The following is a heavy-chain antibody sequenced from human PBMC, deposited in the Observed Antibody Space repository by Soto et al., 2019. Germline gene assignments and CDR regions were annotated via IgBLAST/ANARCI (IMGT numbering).Heavy chain of an antibody. J-gene: IGHJ6*02. CDR3: ARELPQRQGRNMDV. CDR1: GGSMTSGDQY. V-gene: IGHV4-31*03. D-gene: IGHD1-1*01. CDR2: INHRGSL. Sequence: SETLSLTCTVTGGSMTSGDQYWTWIRHRPGEGLEWFGYINHRGSLYYNPSLKSRVSMSVYTSKNQFSLNLSSVTAADTAVYYCARELPQRQGRNMDVWGQGTPV.